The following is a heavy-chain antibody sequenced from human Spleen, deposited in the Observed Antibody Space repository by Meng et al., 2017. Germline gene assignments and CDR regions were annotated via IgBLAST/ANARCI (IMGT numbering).Heavy chain of an antibody. CDR1: GFTFSSSW. Sequence: GESLKISCAASGFTFSSSWMNWVRQAPGKGLEWVALINADGSDTWHVDSVKGRFNISRDNSKNTLYLQMNSLRAEDTAIYYWASIQLWFTNDAFDIWGQGTMGTVSS. V-gene: IGHV3-7*03. D-gene: IGHD5-18*01. CDR3: ASIQLWFTNDAFDI. J-gene: IGHJ3*02. CDR2: INADGSDT.